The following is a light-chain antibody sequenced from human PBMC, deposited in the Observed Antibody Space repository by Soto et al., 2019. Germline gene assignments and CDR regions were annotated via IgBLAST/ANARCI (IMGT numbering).Light chain of an antibody. CDR3: QQYYTTPLT. J-gene: IGKJ4*01. CDR1: QSLLYSSNNKNY. V-gene: IGKV4-1*01. CDR2: WAS. Sequence: DIVMTQSPDSLAVSLGERATVHCKYSQSLLYSSNNKNYLTWYQQKPGQPPKLLIYWASTRESGVPARFSGSGSGTDFTLTISSLQAEDVAVYYCQQYYTTPLTFGGGNKVDI.